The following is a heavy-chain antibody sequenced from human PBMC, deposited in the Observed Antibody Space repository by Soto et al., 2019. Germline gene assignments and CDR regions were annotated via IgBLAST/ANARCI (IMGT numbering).Heavy chain of an antibody. J-gene: IGHJ5*02. V-gene: IGHV1-46*01. CDR3: ARGRYNWNEGDWFDP. Sequence: ASVKVSCKASGYTFTSYYMHWVRQAPGQGLEWMGIINPSGGSTSYAQKFQGRVTMTRDTSTSTVYMELNSLRSEDTAVYYCARGRYNWNEGDWFDPWGQGTLVTVSS. D-gene: IGHD1-1*01. CDR1: GYTFTSYY. CDR2: INPSGGST.